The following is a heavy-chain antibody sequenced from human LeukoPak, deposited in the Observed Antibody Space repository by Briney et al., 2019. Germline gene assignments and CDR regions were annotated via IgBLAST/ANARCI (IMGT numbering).Heavy chain of an antibody. CDR2: IKQDETEK. CDR3: ARDRKVGGGGSDY. V-gene: IGHV3-7*03. CDR1: GFTFSNFW. D-gene: IGHD3-16*01. Sequence: PGESLRLSCTASGFTFSNFWMGWVRQAPGKGLEWVANIKQDETEKFYLGSVKGRFTISRDNAKNSLYLQMNSLRVEDTALYYCARDRKVGGGGSDYWGQGTLVTVS. J-gene: IGHJ4*02.